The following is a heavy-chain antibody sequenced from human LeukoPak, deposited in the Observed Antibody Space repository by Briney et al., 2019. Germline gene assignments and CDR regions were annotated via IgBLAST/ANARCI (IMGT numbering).Heavy chain of an antibody. CDR3: AKDQSNWNEGFDY. CDR1: GFTFSSYA. Sequence: GGSLRLSCAASGFTFSSYAMSWVRQAPGEGLEWVSAISGSGGSTYYADSVKGRLTISRDNSKNTLYLQMNSLRAEDTAVYYCAKDQSNWNEGFDYWGQGTLVTVSS. D-gene: IGHD1-1*01. CDR2: ISGSGGST. J-gene: IGHJ4*02. V-gene: IGHV3-23*01.